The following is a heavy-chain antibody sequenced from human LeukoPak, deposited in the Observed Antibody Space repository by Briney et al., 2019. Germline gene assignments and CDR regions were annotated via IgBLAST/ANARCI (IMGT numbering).Heavy chain of an antibody. V-gene: IGHV4-38-2*02. CDR2: IYHSGST. D-gene: IGHD2-15*01. CDR3: ARDHIVVANYYFYYYGMDV. Sequence: SETLSLTCAVCGYSISSGHYWGWIRQPPRKGVEWIGSIYHSGSTYYNPSLKSRVTISVDTSKNQFSLKLSSVTAADTAVYYCARDHIVVANYYFYYYGMDVWGKGTTVTVSS. J-gene: IGHJ6*04. CDR1: GYSISSGHY.